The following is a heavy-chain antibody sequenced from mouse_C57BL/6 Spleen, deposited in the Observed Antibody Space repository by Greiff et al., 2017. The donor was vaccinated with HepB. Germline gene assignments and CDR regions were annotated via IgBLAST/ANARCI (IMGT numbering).Heavy chain of an antibody. Sequence: EVMLVESGPELVKPGASVKISCKASGYSFTGYYMNWVKQSPEKSLEWIGEINPSTGGTTYNQKFKAKATLTVDKSSSTAYMQLKSLTSEDSAVYYCARSLELGPFDYWGQGTTLTVSS. CDR3: ARSLELGPFDY. J-gene: IGHJ2*01. CDR1: GYSFTGYY. CDR2: INPSTGGT. V-gene: IGHV1-42*01. D-gene: IGHD4-1*01.